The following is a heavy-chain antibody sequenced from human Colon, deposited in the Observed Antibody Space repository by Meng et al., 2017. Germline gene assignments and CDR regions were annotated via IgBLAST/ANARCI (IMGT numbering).Heavy chain of an antibody. CDR2: SNSDGSSP. CDR1: GVYFKSDW. J-gene: IGHJ4*02. CDR3: TRDPDQVRGI. V-gene: IGHV3-74*01. D-gene: IGHD3-10*01. Sequence: VQRVGAGVGPVKPGGALELSFGSSGVYFKSDWVNWVLQAPGEGLGWFLRSNSDGSSPDFADPGKGRFTISRNNAKNTLYLQMNSLRAEDTAVYYCTRDPDQVRGIWGQGTLVTVSS.